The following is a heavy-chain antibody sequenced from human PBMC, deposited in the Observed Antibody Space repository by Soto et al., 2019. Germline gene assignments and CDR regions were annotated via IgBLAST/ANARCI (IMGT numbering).Heavy chain of an antibody. CDR3: ARWGTTGGLDV. Sequence: QVQLVESGGGVVQPGTSLQLSCVGSGFTFRSYVIHWVRQAPGKGLEWVALTSYDGSNNFYGDSVKGRFTISRDNSRNTVELQMDSLRLEDTALYYCARWGTTGGLDVWGQGTLVSVSS. J-gene: IGHJ4*02. CDR1: GFTFRSYV. D-gene: IGHD3-16*01. V-gene: IGHV3-33*05. CDR2: TSYDGSNN.